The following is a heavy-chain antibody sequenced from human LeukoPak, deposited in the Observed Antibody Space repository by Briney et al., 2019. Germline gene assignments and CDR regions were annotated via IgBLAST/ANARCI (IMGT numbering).Heavy chain of an antibody. CDR1: GFTFSSYS. CDR3: ATTYYDFWSGYPSFDY. V-gene: IGHV3-21*01. D-gene: IGHD3-3*01. CDR2: ISSSSSYI. J-gene: IGHJ4*02. Sequence: GGSLRLSCAASGFTFSSYSMNWVRQAPGKGLEWVASISSSSSYIYYADLVKGRFTISRDNAKTSLYLQMNSLRAEDTAVYYCATTYYDFWSGYPSFDYWGQGTLVTVSS.